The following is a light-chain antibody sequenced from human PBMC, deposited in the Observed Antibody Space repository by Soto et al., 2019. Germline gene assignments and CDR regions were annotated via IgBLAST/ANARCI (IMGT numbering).Light chain of an antibody. V-gene: IGKV3-15*01. Sequence: EMVMTQSPATLSVSPGERATLSCGASQIIRDYLAWYQQKPGQAPRLLIHGASTRAPGIPARFSGGGSGTDFTLTISSLQSEDFAVYYCQQYDKWPPTLGQGTKVDIK. CDR2: GAS. CDR1: QIIRDY. J-gene: IGKJ1*01. CDR3: QQYDKWPPT.